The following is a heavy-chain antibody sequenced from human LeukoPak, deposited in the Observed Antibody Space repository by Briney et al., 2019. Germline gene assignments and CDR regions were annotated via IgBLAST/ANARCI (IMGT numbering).Heavy chain of an antibody. CDR2: AFYGGST. J-gene: IGHJ5*02. V-gene: IGHV4-39*01. Sequence: SDTLSLTCSVSGGFVTSQEYYWAWIRQPPGRGLEWIGAAFYGGSTYYNPSHKSRATISVDTSLNQSSLKLTSVTAADTAAFYCAAYDVSTGPPLHPWGQGTLVTVSS. CDR1: GGFVTSQEYY. CDR3: AAYDVSTGPPLHP. D-gene: IGHD3/OR15-3a*01.